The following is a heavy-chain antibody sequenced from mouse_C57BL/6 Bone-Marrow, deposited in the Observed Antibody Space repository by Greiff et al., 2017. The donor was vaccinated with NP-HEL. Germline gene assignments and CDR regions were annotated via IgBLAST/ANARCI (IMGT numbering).Heavy chain of an antibody. CDR2: ISDGGSYT. Sequence: DVKLVESGGGLVKPGGSLKLSCAASGFTFSSYAMSWVRQTPEKRLEWVATISDGGSYTYYPDNVKGRFTISRDNAKNNRYLQMSHLKSEDTAMYYCARGSRGAMDYWGQGTSVTVSS. CDR3: ARGSRGAMDY. J-gene: IGHJ4*01. V-gene: IGHV5-4*03. CDR1: GFTFSSYA.